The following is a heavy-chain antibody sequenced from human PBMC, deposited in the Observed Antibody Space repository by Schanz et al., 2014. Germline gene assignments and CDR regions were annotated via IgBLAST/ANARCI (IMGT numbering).Heavy chain of an antibody. CDR2: IDPNGGAT. J-gene: IGHJ6*02. V-gene: IGHV1-2*02. CDR3: ASALTTWGGMDV. D-gene: IGHD4-4*01. Sequence: QVQLVQSGSELKKPGASVKVSCKASGYTFTSFAMNWVRQAPGQGLEWVGWIDPNGGATNHAQMLQGRVTMTRDTSTSTVYMELSSLRSEDTAVYYCASALTTWGGMDVWGQGTTVTVSS. CDR1: GYTFTSFA.